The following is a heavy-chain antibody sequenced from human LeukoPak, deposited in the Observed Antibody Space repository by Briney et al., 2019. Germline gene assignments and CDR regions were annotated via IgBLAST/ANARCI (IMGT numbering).Heavy chain of an antibody. Sequence: SETLSLTCAVYGGSFSGYYWSWIRQPPGKGLEWIGEINHSGSTNYNPSLKSRVTISVDTSKNQFSLKLSSVTAADTAVYYCARSPVTIFGVVYYFDYWGQGTLVTVSS. CDR1: GGSFSGYY. D-gene: IGHD3-3*01. CDR3: ARSPVTIFGVVYYFDY. J-gene: IGHJ4*02. CDR2: INHSGST. V-gene: IGHV4-34*01.